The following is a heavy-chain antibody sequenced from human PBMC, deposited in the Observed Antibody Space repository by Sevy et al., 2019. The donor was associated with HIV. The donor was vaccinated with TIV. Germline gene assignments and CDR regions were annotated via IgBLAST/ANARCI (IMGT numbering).Heavy chain of an antibody. CDR2: ISGSGVST. V-gene: IGHV3-23*01. D-gene: IGHD3-22*01. J-gene: IGHJ4*02. Sequence: GGSLRLSCAASRFTLRSYAMSWVRQAPGKGLEWVSAISGSGVSTYYADSVKGRFTISRDNSKNTLYLQMNSLRAEDTAVYSCAKDVRYDSSGYFDYWGQGILVTVSS. CDR1: RFTLRSYA. CDR3: AKDVRYDSSGYFDY.